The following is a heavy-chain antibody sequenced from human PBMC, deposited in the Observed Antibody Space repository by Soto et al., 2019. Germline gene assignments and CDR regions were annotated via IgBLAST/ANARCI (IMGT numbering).Heavy chain of an antibody. CDR2: MNPNSGNT. Sequence: GASVKVSCKSSGYTFTSYDINWVRQATGQGLEWMGWMNPNSGNTGYAQKFQGRVTMTRNTSISTAYMELSSLRSEDTAVYYCARVSIDYGDYGEWGQGTLVTVS. CDR1: GYTFTSYD. D-gene: IGHD4-17*01. V-gene: IGHV1-8*01. CDR3: ARVSIDYGDYGE. J-gene: IGHJ4*02.